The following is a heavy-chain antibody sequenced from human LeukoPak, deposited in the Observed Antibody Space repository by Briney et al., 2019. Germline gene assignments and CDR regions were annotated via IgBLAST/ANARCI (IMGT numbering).Heavy chain of an antibody. CDR2: ISGSGGST. J-gene: IGHJ4*02. CDR3: AKDSGYAQYFDY. V-gene: IGHV3-23*01. Sequence: GGSLRLSCAASGFTFSGYAMSWVRQAPGKGLEWVSAISGSGGSTYYADSVKGRFTISRDNSKNTLYLQMNSLRAEDTAVYYCAKDSGYAQYFDYWGQGTLVTVSS. D-gene: IGHD5-12*01. CDR1: GFTFSGYA.